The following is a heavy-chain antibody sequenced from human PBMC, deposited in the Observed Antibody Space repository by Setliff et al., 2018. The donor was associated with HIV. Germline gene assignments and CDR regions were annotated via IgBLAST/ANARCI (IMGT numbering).Heavy chain of an antibody. CDR1: GYTFTSYG. V-gene: IGHV1-8*02. CDR2: MNPNSGNT. Sequence: ASVTVSCKASGYTFTSYGISWVRQATGQGLEWMGWMNPNSGNTGYAQKFQGRVTMTRNTSISTAYMELSSLRSEDTAVYYCARCAPGPYGESVHYYYNMDIWGKGTTVTVSS. D-gene: IGHD2-21*01. CDR3: ARCAPGPYGESVHYYYNMDI. J-gene: IGHJ6*03.